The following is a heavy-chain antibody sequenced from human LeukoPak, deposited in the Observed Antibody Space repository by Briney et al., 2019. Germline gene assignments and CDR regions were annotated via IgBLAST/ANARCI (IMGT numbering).Heavy chain of an antibody. D-gene: IGHD3-10*01. V-gene: IGHV4-34*01. J-gene: IGHJ5*02. CDR2: INHSGST. CDR1: GGSISSYY. Sequence: SETLSLTCTVSGGSISSYYWSWIRQPPGKGLEWIGEINHSGSTNYNPSLKSRVTISVDTSKNQFSLKLSSVTAADTAVYYCARERILWFGELLEGVVRWFDPWGQGTLVTVSS. CDR3: ARERILWFGELLEGVVRWFDP.